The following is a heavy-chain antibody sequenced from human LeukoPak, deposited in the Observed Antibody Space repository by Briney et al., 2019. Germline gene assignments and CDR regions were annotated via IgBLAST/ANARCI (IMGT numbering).Heavy chain of an antibody. Sequence: GESLKISCKGSGYKFSNYWIGWVRPVPGKGLECMGIIYPGDSDTRYSPSFQGQVTISVDKSINTAYLQWSSLKAADTAIYYCARGEITGTPVYYWGQGTLVTVSS. CDR2: IYPGDSDT. V-gene: IGHV5-51*01. CDR3: ARGEITGTPVYY. CDR1: GYKFSNYW. J-gene: IGHJ4*02. D-gene: IGHD1-7*01.